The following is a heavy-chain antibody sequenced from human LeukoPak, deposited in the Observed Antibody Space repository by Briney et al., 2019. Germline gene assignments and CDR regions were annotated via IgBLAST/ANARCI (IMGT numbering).Heavy chain of an antibody. J-gene: IGHJ4*02. Sequence: GGSLRLSCAASEFIFSNYWMSWVRQAPGKGLEWVANIKPDGSEKNYVDSVRGRFTISRDNAKSSVFLQMNSLRAEDTAVYYCARRIQGMAPYYFDYWGQGTLVTVSS. CDR2: IKPDGSEK. V-gene: IGHV3-7*01. CDR3: ARRIQGMAPYYFDY. D-gene: IGHD5-24*01. CDR1: EFIFSNYW.